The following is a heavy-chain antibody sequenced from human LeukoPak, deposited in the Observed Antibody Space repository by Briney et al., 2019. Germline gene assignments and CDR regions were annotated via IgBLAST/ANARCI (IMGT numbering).Heavy chain of an antibody. J-gene: IGHJ4*02. D-gene: IGHD6-19*01. CDR3: AREMHISGWLTFDY. Sequence: GGSLRLSCAVSGFTFSSYAMSWVRQAPGKGLEWVSAISGSGDTTYYADSVEGRFTISRDISKSTLYLQMNSLRAEDTAVYYCAREMHISGWLTFDYWGQGALVTVSS. V-gene: IGHV3-23*01. CDR1: GFTFSSYA. CDR2: ISGSGDTT.